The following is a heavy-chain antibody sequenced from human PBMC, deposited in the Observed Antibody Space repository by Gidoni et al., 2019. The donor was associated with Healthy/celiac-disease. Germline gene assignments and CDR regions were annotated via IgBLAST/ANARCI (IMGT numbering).Heavy chain of an antibody. D-gene: IGHD1-26*01. J-gene: IGHJ5*02. CDR3: ARDWRVGATRGWRFDP. CDR2: IWYDGSNK. CDR1: GFTFSSYG. V-gene: IGHV3-33*01. Sequence: QVQLVESGGGVVQPGRSLRLSCAASGFTFSSYGMHWVRQAPGKGLEWVAVIWYDGSNKYYADSVKGRFTISRDNSKNTLYLQMNSLRAEDTAVYYCARDWRVGATRGWRFDPWGQGTLVTVSS.